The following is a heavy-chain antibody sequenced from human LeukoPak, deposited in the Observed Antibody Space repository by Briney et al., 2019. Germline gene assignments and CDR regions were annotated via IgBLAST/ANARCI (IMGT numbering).Heavy chain of an antibody. CDR1: GGSISSSSYY. Sequence: KPSETLSLTCTVSGGSISSSSYYWGWIRQPPGKGLEWIGSIYYSGSTYYNPSLKSRVTISVDTSKNQFSLKLSSVTAADTAVYYCARIYSGYDYEGSYYYYYMDVWGKGTTVTVSS. D-gene: IGHD5-12*01. CDR3: ARIYSGYDYEGSYYYYYMDV. J-gene: IGHJ6*03. V-gene: IGHV4-39*07. CDR2: IYYSGST.